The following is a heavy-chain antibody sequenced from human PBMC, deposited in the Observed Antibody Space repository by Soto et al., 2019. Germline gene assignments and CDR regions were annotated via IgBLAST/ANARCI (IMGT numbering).Heavy chain of an antibody. CDR1: GGAFSSYA. CDR3: ASSYDSSGYYQYNWFDP. J-gene: IGHJ5*02. CDR2: IIPIFGTA. V-gene: IGHV1-69*13. D-gene: IGHD3-22*01. Sequence: SVKVSCKASGGAFSSYAISWVRQAPGQGLEWMGGIIPIFGTANYAQKFQGRVTITADESTSTAYMELSSLRSEDTAVYYCASSYDSSGYYQYNWFDPWGQGTLVTVSS.